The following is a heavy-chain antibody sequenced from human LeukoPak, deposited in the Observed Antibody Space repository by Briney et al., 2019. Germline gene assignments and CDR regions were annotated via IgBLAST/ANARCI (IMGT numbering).Heavy chain of an antibody. V-gene: IGHV3-48*01. CDR3: ARGGGGSGSRLDS. D-gene: IGHD3-10*01. CDR1: GLTFSSNS. J-gene: IGHJ4*02. Sequence: PGGSLRLSCAASGLTFSSNSMNWVRQAPGKGLEWVSYISYTTTTIYYADSVKGRFTISRDNAKKSLYLQMNSLRAEDKAVYYCARGGGGSGSRLDSWGQGTLVTVSS. CDR2: ISYTTTTI.